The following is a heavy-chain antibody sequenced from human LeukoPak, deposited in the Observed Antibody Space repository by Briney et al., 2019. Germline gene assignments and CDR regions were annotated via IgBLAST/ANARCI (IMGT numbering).Heavy chain of an antibody. CDR3: AKISVPFDY. D-gene: IGHD1-1*01. CDR1: GFTFSSYG. Sequence: GGSLRLSCAASGFTFSSYGMHWVRQAPGKGLEWVAVISYDGSNKYYADSVKGRFTISRDNSKNTLYLQMNSLRAEGTAVYYCAKISVPFDYWGQGTLVTVSS. V-gene: IGHV3-30*18. J-gene: IGHJ4*02. CDR2: ISYDGSNK.